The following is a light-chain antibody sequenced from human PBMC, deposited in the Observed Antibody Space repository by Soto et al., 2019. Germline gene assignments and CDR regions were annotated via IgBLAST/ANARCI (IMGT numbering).Light chain of an antibody. J-gene: IGKJ2*01. CDR2: AAS. V-gene: IGKV1-9*01. CDR3: QQVKSFPFT. CDR1: QDIGGY. Sequence: DIQLTQSPSFLSASVGDRVTITCRASQDIGGYLAWYQRKPGKAPKLLIYAASTLQSGVQSRFSGSGSGTDFTLTISSLQPEDFATFFCQQVKSFPFTFGQGTKVEIK.